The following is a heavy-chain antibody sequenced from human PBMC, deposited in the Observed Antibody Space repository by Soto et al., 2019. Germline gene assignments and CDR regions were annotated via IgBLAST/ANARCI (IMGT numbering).Heavy chain of an antibody. J-gene: IGHJ5*02. CDR2: INPSGGSA. CDR1: GYTFSTYN. D-gene: IGHD3-22*01. Sequence: QVQLVQSGAEVKKPGASVKLSCNASGYTFSTYNMHWVRQDPGQGLEWMGIINPSGGSATYAQKFQGRVTITRDTSTSTVYMELSSLRSEDTAVYYCARDLDRSSGYYFKNWFDPRGQGPLVTVSS. V-gene: IGHV1-46*01. CDR3: ARDLDRSSGYYFKNWFDP.